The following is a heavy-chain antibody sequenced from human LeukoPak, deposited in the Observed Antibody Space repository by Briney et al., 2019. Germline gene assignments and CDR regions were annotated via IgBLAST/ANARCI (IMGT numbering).Heavy chain of an antibody. Sequence: ASVKVSCKASGYTFTSYHMHWVRQAPGQGLEWMGIINPSGGSTSYAQKLQGRVTMTTDTSTSTAYMELRSLRSDDTAVYYCARAPKSIAVAGTFVFDYWGQGTLVTVSS. CDR1: GYTFTSYH. CDR2: INPSGGST. CDR3: ARAPKSIAVAGTFVFDY. D-gene: IGHD6-19*01. V-gene: IGHV1-46*01. J-gene: IGHJ4*02.